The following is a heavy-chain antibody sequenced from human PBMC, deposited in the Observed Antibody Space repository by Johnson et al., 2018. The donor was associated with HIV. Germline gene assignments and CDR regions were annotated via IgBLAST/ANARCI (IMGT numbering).Heavy chain of an antibody. CDR2: ISYDGSNK. J-gene: IGHJ3*02. Sequence: QVQLVESGGGVVQPGRSLRLSCAASRITLSSYGMHWVRQAPGKGLEWVAVISYDGSNKYYADSVKGRFTISRDNSKNTLFLQMNSLRAEDTAVYYCARSLPDPHPEWELRAVYAFDIWGQGTMVTVSS. CDR1: RITLSSYG. CDR3: ARSLPDPHPEWELRAVYAFDI. V-gene: IGHV3-30*03. D-gene: IGHD1-26*01.